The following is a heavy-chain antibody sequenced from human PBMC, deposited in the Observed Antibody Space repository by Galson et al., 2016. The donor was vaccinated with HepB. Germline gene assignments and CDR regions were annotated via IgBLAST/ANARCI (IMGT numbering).Heavy chain of an antibody. D-gene: IGHD1-26*01. V-gene: IGHV3-33*01. CDR3: ATEGLIGGTYSYFQH. CDR2: IWSDENNR. J-gene: IGHJ1*01. Sequence: SLRLSCAASGFTFPTSGMHWVRQAPGKGLEWVAIIWSDENNRYYADSVKGRFTISRDNSKNTVFLEMNSLRAEDTAVYFCATEGLIGGTYSYFQHWGPGTLVTVSP. CDR1: GFTFPTSG.